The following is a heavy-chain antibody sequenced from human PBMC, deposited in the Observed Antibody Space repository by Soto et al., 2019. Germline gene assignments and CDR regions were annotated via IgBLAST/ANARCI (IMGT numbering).Heavy chain of an antibody. V-gene: IGHV3-33*01. D-gene: IGHD3-16*01. Sequence: GGSLRLSCAASGFTFSSYGMHWVRQAPGKGLEWVAVIWYDGSNKYYADSVKGRFTISRDNSKNTLYLQMNSLRAEDTAVYYCARVRLGTFYGMDAWGQGTTVTVSS. CDR2: IWYDGSNK. CDR1: GFTFSSYG. CDR3: ARVRLGTFYGMDA. J-gene: IGHJ6*02.